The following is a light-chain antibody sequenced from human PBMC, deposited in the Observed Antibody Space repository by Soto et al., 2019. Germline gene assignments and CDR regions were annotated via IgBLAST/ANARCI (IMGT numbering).Light chain of an antibody. CDR2: GVS. CDR1: SSDVGGYNY. Sequence: QSALTQPASVSGSPGQSITISCTGTSSDVGGYNYVSWYQHHPGKVPKLMIYGVSNRPLGISNRFSGSKSGNTASLTITGLQSEDEADYYCSSYTTSYTHVFGGGTKLTVL. V-gene: IGLV2-14*01. CDR3: SSYTTSYTHV. J-gene: IGLJ2*01.